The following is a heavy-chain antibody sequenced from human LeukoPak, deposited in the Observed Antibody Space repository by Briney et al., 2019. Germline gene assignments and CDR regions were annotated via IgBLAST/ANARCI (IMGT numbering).Heavy chain of an antibody. CDR2: ISGSGGST. J-gene: IGHJ3*02. D-gene: IGHD3-16*01. CDR1: GFTFSSYG. CDR3: AKDSDGGGWPAEYYDAFDI. Sequence: GGSLRLSCAASGFTFSSYGMSWVRQAPGKGLEWVSAISGSGGSTYYADSVKGRFTISRDNSKNTLYLQMNSLRAEDTAVYYCAKDSDGGGWPAEYYDAFDIWGQGTMVTVSS. V-gene: IGHV3-23*01.